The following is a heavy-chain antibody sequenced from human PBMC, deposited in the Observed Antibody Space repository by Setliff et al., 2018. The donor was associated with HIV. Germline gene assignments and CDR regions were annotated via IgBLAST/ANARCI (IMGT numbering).Heavy chain of an antibody. CDR3: ARDRGALVGATGGAFDI. CDR2: IYYSGST. J-gene: IGHJ3*02. D-gene: IGHD1-26*01. V-gene: IGHV4-31*03. Sequence: PSETLSLTCTVSGGSISSGGYYWSWIRQHPGKGLEWIGYIYYSGSTYYNPSLKSRVTISVDTSKNQFSLKLSSVTAADTAVYYCARDRGALVGATGGAFDIWGQGTMVTVS. CDR1: GGSISSGGYY.